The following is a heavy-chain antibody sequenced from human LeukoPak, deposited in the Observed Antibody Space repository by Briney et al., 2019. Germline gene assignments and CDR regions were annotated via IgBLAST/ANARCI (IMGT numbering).Heavy chain of an antibody. CDR1: GFTFSSYT. V-gene: IGHV3-21*01. CDR2: ISTSSGYI. Sequence: GGSLRLSCAASGFTFSSYTMHWVRQAPGKGLEWVSSISTSSGYIYYADSEKGRFTISRDNAKNSLYLQMNSLRAEDTALYYCAADTPLRGFSYCFDYWGQGTLVTVSS. CDR3: AADTPLRGFSYCFDY. J-gene: IGHJ4*02. D-gene: IGHD3-10*01.